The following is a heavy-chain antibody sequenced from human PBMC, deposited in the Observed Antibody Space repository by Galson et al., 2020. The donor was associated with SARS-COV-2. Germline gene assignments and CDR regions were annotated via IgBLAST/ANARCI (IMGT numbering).Heavy chain of an antibody. CDR1: GYSFTRYD. D-gene: IGHD3-10*01. Sequence: ASVKVSCKASGYSFTRYDINWVRQAPGQGLEWMGWMNPNSGNKGYAQKFQGRVTMTTNTSISTAYLELSSLRSEDTAVYYCARREFYDNTGFDWGQGTLVIVSS. CDR3: ARREFYDNTGFD. CDR2: MNPNSGNK. J-gene: IGHJ4*02. V-gene: IGHV1-8*01.